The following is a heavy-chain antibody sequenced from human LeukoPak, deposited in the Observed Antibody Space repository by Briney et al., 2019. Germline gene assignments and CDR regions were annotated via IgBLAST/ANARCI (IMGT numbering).Heavy chain of an antibody. CDR2: INHSGST. J-gene: IGHJ4*02. D-gene: IGHD3-10*01. CDR3: ARGFATMVRRVVLDF. CDR1: GGSFSGYY. Sequence: KPSETLSLTCAVYGGSFSGYYWSWIRQPPGKGLEWIGEINHSGSTNYNPSLKSRVTISVDTSKNQFSLKLSSVTAADTAVYYCARGFATMVRRVVLDFWGQGTLVTVSS. V-gene: IGHV4-34*01.